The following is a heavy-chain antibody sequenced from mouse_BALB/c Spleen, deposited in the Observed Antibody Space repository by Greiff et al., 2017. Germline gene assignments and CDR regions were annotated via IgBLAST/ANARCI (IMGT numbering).Heavy chain of an antibody. D-gene: IGHD1-1*01. CDR2: INPSTGYT. V-gene: IGHV1-7*01. CDR1: GYTFTSYW. Sequence: VQLQQSGAELAKPGASVKMSCKASGYTFTSYWMHWVKQRPGQGLEWIGYINPSTGYTEYNQKFKDKATLTADKSSSTAYMQLSSLTSEDSAVYYCARSITTVDAMDYWGQGTSVTVSS. CDR3: ARSITTVDAMDY. J-gene: IGHJ4*01.